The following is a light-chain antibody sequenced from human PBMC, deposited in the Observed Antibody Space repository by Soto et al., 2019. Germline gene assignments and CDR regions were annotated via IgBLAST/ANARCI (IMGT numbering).Light chain of an antibody. CDR3: SAYTTSSTVV. CDR2: DIN. J-gene: IGLJ3*02. Sequence: QSAPTQPASVSGSPGQSITISCTGTSSDVGAYDYVSWFQQHPGKVPKLIIYDINNRPSGISNRFSGSKSGNTAPLTISGLQAEDEADYYCSAYTTSSTVVFGGGTKLTVL. V-gene: IGLV2-14*03. CDR1: SSDVGAYDY.